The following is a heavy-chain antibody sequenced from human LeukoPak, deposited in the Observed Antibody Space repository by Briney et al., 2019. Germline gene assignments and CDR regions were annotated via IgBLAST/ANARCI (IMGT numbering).Heavy chain of an antibody. CDR3: ARDPWDY. Sequence: GGSLRLSCAASGFTVSSCYMNWVRQAPGKGLEWVSSINHRSTDINYSDSVKGRFTISRDNAKNSLYLQMNSLRAEDTAVYYCARDPWDYWGQGTLVTVSS. J-gene: IGHJ4*02. V-gene: IGHV3-21*01. CDR2: INHRSTDI. CDR1: GFTVSSCY.